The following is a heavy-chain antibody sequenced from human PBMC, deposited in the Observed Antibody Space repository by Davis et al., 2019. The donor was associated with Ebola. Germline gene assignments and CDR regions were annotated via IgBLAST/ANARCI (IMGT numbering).Heavy chain of an antibody. CDR3: ASGYCSSTSCRYLGYYYYGMDV. Sequence: GESLKISCKGSGYSFTSYWISWVRQMPGKGLEWMGRIDPSDSYTNYSPSFQGHVTISADKSISTAYLQWSSLKASDTAMYYCASGYCSSTSCRYLGYYYYGMDVWGQGTTVTVSS. V-gene: IGHV5-10-1*01. J-gene: IGHJ6*02. D-gene: IGHD2-2*03. CDR1: GYSFTSYW. CDR2: IDPSDSYT.